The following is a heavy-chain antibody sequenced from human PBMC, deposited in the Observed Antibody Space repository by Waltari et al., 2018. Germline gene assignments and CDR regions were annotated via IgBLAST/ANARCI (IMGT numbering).Heavy chain of an antibody. D-gene: IGHD2-2*01. CDR1: GGSISSSSYY. V-gene: IGHV4-39*07. CDR2: IYYSGST. CDR3: ARGPTSSRTNFDY. Sequence: QLQLQESGPGLVKPSETLSLPCTVSGGSISSSSYYWGWIRQPPGKGLEWTGSIYYSGSTYYNPSLKSRGTISVDTSKNQFSLKLSSVTAADTAVYYCARGPTSSRTNFDYWGQGTLVTVSS. J-gene: IGHJ4*02.